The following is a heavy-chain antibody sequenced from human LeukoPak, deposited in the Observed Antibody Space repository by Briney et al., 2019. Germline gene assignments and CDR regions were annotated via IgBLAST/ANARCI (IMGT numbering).Heavy chain of an antibody. CDR1: GRSFSGYY. J-gene: IGHJ4*02. Sequence: SETLSLTCAVYGRSFSGYYWTWIRQTPGKGLEWIGEINHSGITDYNPSLKSRVTISVDTSKNQFSLKLSSVTAADTAVYYCARHRPRTYYYDSSGYSIFDYWGQGTLVTVSS. CDR2: INHSGIT. CDR3: ARHRPRTYYYDSSGYSIFDY. V-gene: IGHV4-34*01. D-gene: IGHD3-22*01.